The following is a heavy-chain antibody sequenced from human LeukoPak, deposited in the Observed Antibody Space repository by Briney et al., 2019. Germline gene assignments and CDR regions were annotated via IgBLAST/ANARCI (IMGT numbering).Heavy chain of an antibody. V-gene: IGHV4-59*12. Sequence: PSETLSLTCTVSGGSITPYYWSWIRQPPGKGLEWIGYIYYSGSTNYNPSLKSRVTISVDTSKNQVSLKLSSVTAADTAVYYCARDGRASMVRGSGAFDIWGQGTMVTVSS. J-gene: IGHJ3*02. CDR2: IYYSGST. D-gene: IGHD3-10*01. CDR1: GGSITPYY. CDR3: ARDGRASMVRGSGAFDI.